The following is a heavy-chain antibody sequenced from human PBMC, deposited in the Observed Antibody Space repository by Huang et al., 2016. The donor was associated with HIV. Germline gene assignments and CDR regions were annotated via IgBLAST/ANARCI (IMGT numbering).Heavy chain of an antibody. Sequence: VQLQESGPGLVKPSQTLSLSCNVSGASIASGSYFWNWIRQPAGGGLEWIGHIYTTGSTDYNPSRMSRFAVSSNTSKNQFSLSLRSVTAADTTVYFCARGRVTSSGVVQSYDYWGQGSLVTVSS. V-gene: IGHV4-61*09. J-gene: IGHJ4*02. CDR3: ARGRVTSSGVVQSYDY. CDR2: IYTTGST. CDR1: GASIASGSYF. D-gene: IGHD3-3*01.